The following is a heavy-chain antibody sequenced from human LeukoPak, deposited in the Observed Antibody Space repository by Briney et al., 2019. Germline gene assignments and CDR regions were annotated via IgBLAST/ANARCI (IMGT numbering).Heavy chain of an antibody. CDR2: IIPSFGTA. Sequence: SVTVSCKASGGTFSSYAVSWVRQPPGQGLEWMGGIIPSFGTANYAQKFQGRVTITTDESTSTAYMELSSLRSEDTALYYCASRFPAAGAFDICGQGTMVTVSS. CDR1: GGTFSSYA. J-gene: IGHJ3*02. CDR3: ASRFPAAGAFDI. D-gene: IGHD3-3*01. V-gene: IGHV1-69*05.